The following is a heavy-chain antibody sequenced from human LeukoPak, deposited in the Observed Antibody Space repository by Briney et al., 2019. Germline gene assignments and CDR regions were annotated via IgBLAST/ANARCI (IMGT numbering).Heavy chain of an antibody. V-gene: IGHV4-59*01. CDR1: GGSISIYY. CDR2: FYFSGST. D-gene: IGHD3-10*01. CDR3: ARSALDTSGSYYNPQPFEY. Sequence: SETLSLTCTGTGGSISIYYLSWIRHPPGNRLDWIEYFYFSGSTDYNPSLKSRVTISVDTSKHQFSLKLTSVTAADTAVYYCARSALDTSGSYYNPQPFEYWGQGTLVTVSS. J-gene: IGHJ4*02.